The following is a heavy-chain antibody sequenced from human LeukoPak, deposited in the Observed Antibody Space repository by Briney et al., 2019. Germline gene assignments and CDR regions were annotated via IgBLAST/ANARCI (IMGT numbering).Heavy chain of an antibody. CDR2: IYYSGST. D-gene: IGHD5-18*01. J-gene: IGHJ4*02. V-gene: IGHV4-59*01. Sequence: SETLPLTCTVSGGSISSYYWSWIRQPPGKGLEWIGYIYYSGSTNYNPSLKSRVTISVDTSKNQFSLKLSSVTAADTAVYYCARVGLWDYFDYWGQGTLVTVSS. CDR1: GGSISSYY. CDR3: ARVGLWDYFDY.